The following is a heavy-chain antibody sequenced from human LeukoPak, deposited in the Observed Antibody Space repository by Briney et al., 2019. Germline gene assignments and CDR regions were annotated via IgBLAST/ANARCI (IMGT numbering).Heavy chain of an antibody. CDR2: INTNTGNP. Sequence: GASVKVSCKASGYTFTSYAMNWVRQAPGQGLEWMGWINTNTGNPTYAQGFTGRFVFSLDTSVSTAYLQISSLKAEDTAVYYCARENYDFWSGYSSWFDPWGQGTLVTVSS. V-gene: IGHV7-4-1*02. CDR3: ARENYDFWSGYSSWFDP. CDR1: GYTFTSYA. J-gene: IGHJ5*02. D-gene: IGHD3-3*01.